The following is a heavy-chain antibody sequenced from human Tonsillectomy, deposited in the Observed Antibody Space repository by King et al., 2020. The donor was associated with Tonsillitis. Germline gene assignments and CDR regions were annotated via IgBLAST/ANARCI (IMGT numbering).Heavy chain of an antibody. CDR1: GFTFSNYA. D-gene: IGHD3-22*01. J-gene: IGHJ4*02. Sequence: VRLVESGGNLVQPGGSLRLSCAASGFTFSNYAMTWVRQAPGKGLEWVSAISGSGSTTYYADSVKGRFTISRDNSKNTLYLQMNSLRAEDTAVFYCAKDSGDTSGYYFSYFDYWGQGTLVTVSS. V-gene: IGHV3-23*04. CDR2: ISGSGSTT. CDR3: AKDSGDTSGYYFSYFDY.